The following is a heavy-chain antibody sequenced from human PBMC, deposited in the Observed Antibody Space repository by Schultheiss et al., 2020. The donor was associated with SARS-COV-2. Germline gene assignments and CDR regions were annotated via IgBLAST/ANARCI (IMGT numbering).Heavy chain of an antibody. Sequence: SQTLSLTCPVSGGSISSGGYYWNWIRQPPGKGLEWIGEIDHSGSTNYNPSLKSRVTISVDTSKNQFSLKLSSVTAADTAVYYCASSPGGYDSSGYGFDYWGQGTLVTVSS. J-gene: IGHJ4*02. CDR3: ASSPGGYDSSGYGFDY. CDR1: GGSISSGGYY. CDR2: IDHSGST. V-gene: IGHV4-39*07. D-gene: IGHD3-22*01.